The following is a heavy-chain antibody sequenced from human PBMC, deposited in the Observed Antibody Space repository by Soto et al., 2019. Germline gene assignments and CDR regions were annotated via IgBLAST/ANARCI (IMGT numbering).Heavy chain of an antibody. D-gene: IGHD3-3*01. CDR2: ISGSDGST. CDR3: AKPAHALLEWAAASYFDY. Sequence: EVQLLESGGGLVQPGGSLRLSCAASGFTFSTYAMSWVRQAPGKGLEWVSTISGSDGSTYYADSVKGRFTISRDNSEKTLYLQMNSLRPEDTAVYYCAKPAHALLEWAAASYFDYWGQGTLVTVSS. CDR1: GFTFSTYA. J-gene: IGHJ4*02. V-gene: IGHV3-23*01.